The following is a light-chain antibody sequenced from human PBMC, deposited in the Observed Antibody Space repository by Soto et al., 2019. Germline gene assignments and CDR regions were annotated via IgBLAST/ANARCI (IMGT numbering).Light chain of an antibody. CDR3: QQYITYST. Sequence: DIQMTQSPSTLSASVGDTVTITCRACQSISTSLAWYQQKPGKAPNLLISGASTLEDGVPSRFRGSGSGTEFTLTITSLQTDDFATYYCQQYITYSTFGQGTRVEIE. CDR2: GAS. J-gene: IGKJ1*01. V-gene: IGKV1-5*01. CDR1: QSISTS.